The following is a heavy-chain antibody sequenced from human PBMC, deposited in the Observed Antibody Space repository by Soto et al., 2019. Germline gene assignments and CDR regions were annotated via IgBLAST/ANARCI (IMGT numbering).Heavy chain of an antibody. D-gene: IGHD3-3*01. J-gene: IGHJ3*02. V-gene: IGHV4-39*01. CDR2: IYYSGST. Sequence: TSETLSLTCTVSGGSISSSSYYWGWIRQPPGKGLEWIGSIYYSGSTYYNPSLKSRVTISVDTSKNQFSLKLSSVTAADTAVYYCARILRFAFDIWGQGTMVTVSS. CDR3: ARILRFAFDI. CDR1: GGSISSSSYY.